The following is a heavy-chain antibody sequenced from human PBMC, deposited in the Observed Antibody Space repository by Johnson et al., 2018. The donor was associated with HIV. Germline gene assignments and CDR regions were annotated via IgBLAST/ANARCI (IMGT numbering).Heavy chain of an antibody. J-gene: IGHJ3*02. CDR1: GFTVSSNY. V-gene: IGHV3-66*01. CDR3: ARSQVAATSEGAFDI. D-gene: IGHD2-15*01. CDR2: IYSGGST. Sequence: VQLVESGGGLVQPGGSLRLSCAASGFTVSSNYMSWVRQAPGKGLEWVSVIYSGGSTYYADSVKGRFTISRDNSKNPLYLQMNSLRAEDTAVYYCARSQVAATSEGAFDIWGQGTMVTVSS.